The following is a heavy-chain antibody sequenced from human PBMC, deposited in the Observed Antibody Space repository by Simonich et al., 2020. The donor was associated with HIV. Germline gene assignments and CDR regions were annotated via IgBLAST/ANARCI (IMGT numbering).Heavy chain of an antibody. D-gene: IGHD6-19*01. Sequence: QVQLVESGGGLVKPGGSLRLSCAASGFTFSDYYMNWIRQAPGKGLEWISDIISSGSTIYYADSVKVRFTISRDNAKNSLFLQMNSLRAEDTAVYYCASIVPGTWYFDLWGRGTLVTVSS. J-gene: IGHJ2*01. CDR3: ASIVPGTWYFDL. V-gene: IGHV3-11*01. CDR2: IISSGSTI. CDR1: GFTFSDYY.